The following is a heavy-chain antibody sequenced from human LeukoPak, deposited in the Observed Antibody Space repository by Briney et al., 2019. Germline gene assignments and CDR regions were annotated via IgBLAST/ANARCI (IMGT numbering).Heavy chain of an antibody. CDR3: ARDPSSDRFQYFDY. CDR2: MSITYSDI. Sequence: GGSLRLSCAASGFTLSSYGMNWVRQAPGKGLEWVAVMSITYSDIYYADSVRGRFTISRDNAKNSLYLQMNSLTAEDTAVCYCARDPSSDRFQYFDYWGRGALVTVSS. J-gene: IGHJ4*02. D-gene: IGHD6-19*01. CDR1: GFTLSSYG. V-gene: IGHV3-21*01.